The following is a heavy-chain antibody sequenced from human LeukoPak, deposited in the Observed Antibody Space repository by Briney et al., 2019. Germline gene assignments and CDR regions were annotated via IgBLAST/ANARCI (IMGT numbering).Heavy chain of an antibody. CDR1: GGTFSSYA. J-gene: IGHJ4*02. D-gene: IGHD3-16*01. V-gene: IGHV1-69*05. CDR2: IIPIFGTA. CDR3: ARDGGGGFDY. Sequence: SVKVSCKASGGTFSSYAISWVRQAPGQGLEWMGGIIPIFGTANYAQKFLGRVTMTRDMSTGTVYMELSSLTSGDTAVYYCARDGGGGFDYWGQGTRVTVSS.